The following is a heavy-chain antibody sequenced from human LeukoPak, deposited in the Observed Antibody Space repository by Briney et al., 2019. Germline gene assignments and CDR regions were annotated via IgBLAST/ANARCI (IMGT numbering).Heavy chain of an antibody. CDR2: INPNSGGT. CDR3: ARESYGLSLNY. J-gene: IGHJ4*02. V-gene: IGHV1-2*06. D-gene: IGHD5-18*01. CDR1: GYTLTGYY. Sequence: ASVKVSCKASGYTLTGYYMHWVRQAPGQGLEWMGRINPNSGGTNYAQKFQGRVTMTRDTSISTAYMEPSRLRSDDTAVYYCARESYGLSLNYWGQGTLVTVSS.